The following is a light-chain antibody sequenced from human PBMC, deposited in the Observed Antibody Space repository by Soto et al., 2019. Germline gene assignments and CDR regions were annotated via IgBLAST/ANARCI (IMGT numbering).Light chain of an antibody. V-gene: IGLV2-14*01. Sequence: QSALTQPASVSGSHGQSITISCTGTSSDVGGYNYVSWYQLHPGKAPKLIIYEVNNRPSGLSNRFSGSKSGNTASLTISGLQADDEGDYYCSSYTSDTSPYVFGTGTKFTVL. CDR2: EVN. CDR1: SSDVGGYNY. J-gene: IGLJ1*01. CDR3: SSYTSDTSPYV.